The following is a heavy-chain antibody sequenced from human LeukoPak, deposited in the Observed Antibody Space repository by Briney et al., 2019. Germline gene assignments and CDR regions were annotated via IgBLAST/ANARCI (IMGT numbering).Heavy chain of an antibody. J-gene: IGHJ3*02. CDR1: GLTFSRHG. V-gene: IGHV3-33*08. CDR3: ARDLYYYDSSGQHAFDI. D-gene: IGHD3-22*01. CDR2: IWYDGSNK. Sequence: GESLRLSCTASGLTFSRHGMHWVRQAPGKGLEWVAVIWYDGSNKYYADSVKGRFTISRDNSKNTLYLQMNSLRAEDTAVYYCARDLYYYDSSGQHAFDIWGQGTMVTVSS.